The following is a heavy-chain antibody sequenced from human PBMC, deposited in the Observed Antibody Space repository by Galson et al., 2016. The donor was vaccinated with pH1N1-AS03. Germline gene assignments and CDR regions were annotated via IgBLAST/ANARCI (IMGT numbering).Heavy chain of an antibody. CDR3: TTDVPMSGGALDS. J-gene: IGHJ4*02. V-gene: IGHV3-15*01. CDR1: GRIFSNLW. D-gene: IGHD3-16*01. CDR2: IKSTVHGETT. Sequence: SLRLSCAASGRIFSNLWMMWVRQSPGKGPEWVGRIKSTVHGETTDYAAPVKGRFTISRDDSKNTVYLQMNSLKTGDTALYYCTTDVPMSGGALDSWGQGTPVAVSS.